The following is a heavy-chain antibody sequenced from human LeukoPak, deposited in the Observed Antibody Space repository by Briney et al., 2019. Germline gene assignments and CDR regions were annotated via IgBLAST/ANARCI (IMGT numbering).Heavy chain of an antibody. Sequence: TGGSLRLSCAASGFTFSDYYMNWVRQAPGKGLEWVSSISSSSSYIYYADSVKGRFTISRDNAKNSLYLQMNSLRAEDTAVYYCARPSITIFGVVINYMDVWGKGTTVTVSS. CDR2: ISSSSSYI. CDR3: ARPSITIFGVVINYMDV. CDR1: GFTFSDYY. V-gene: IGHV3-21*01. D-gene: IGHD3-3*01. J-gene: IGHJ6*03.